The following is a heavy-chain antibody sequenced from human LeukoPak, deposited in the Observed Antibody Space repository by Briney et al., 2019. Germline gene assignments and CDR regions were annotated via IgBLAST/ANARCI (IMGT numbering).Heavy chain of an antibody. CDR1: GFTFSTFG. D-gene: IGHD4-17*01. V-gene: IGHV3-30*02. CDR3: ARDTVINEGF. Sequence: PGGSLRLSCAASGFTFSTFGTHWVRQAPGKGLEWVAFIRSDGGDKYYADSVKGRFTLSRDNSKNTLYLQVNSLRAEDAAVYYCARDTVINEGFWGQGTLVTVSS. CDR2: IRSDGGDK. J-gene: IGHJ4*02.